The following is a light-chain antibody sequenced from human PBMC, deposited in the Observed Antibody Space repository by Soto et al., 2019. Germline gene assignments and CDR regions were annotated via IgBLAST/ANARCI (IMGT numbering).Light chain of an antibody. J-gene: IGLJ1*01. Sequence: QSVLTQPPSVSGAPGQRVTISCTGSSSNIGAGYDVHWYQQFPGTAPKLLIYGNSNRPSGVPDRFSGSKSGNAAFLTISGLQAEDEADYYCSSYSSSATPYVFGTGTKLTVL. CDR3: SSYSSSATPYV. V-gene: IGLV1-40*01. CDR2: GNS. CDR1: SSNIGAGYD.